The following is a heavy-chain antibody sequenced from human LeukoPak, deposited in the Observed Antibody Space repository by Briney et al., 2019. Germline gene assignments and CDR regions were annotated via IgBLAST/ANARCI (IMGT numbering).Heavy chain of an antibody. Sequence: GGSLRLSCAASGFTFRTYGMHWVRQAPGKGLEWVALIWFDGGNKYYADSVKGRFTISRDNSKNTLYLQMNSLRAEDTAVYYCARDGGYDFWSGYLDYWGQGTLVTVSS. J-gene: IGHJ4*02. D-gene: IGHD3-3*01. CDR3: ARDGGYDFWSGYLDY. V-gene: IGHV3-33*01. CDR2: IWFDGGNK. CDR1: GFTFRTYG.